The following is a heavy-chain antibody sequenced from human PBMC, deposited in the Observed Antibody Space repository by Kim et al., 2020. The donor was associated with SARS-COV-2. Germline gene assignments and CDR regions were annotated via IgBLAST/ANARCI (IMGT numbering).Heavy chain of an antibody. Sequence: SGGSIYYADSVKGRFTISRDNSKNTLYLQMNSLRAEDTAVYYCAKKGGGDWGQGTLVTVSS. CDR3: AKKGGGD. J-gene: IGHJ4*02. V-gene: IGHV3-23*01. D-gene: IGHD2-21*01. CDR2: SGGSI.